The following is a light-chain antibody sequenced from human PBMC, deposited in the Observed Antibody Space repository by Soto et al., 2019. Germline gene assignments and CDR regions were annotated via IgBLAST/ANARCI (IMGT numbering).Light chain of an antibody. J-gene: IGLJ2*01. CDR1: SSDVGSYNL. Sequence: QSALTQPASVSGSPGQSISISCTGTSSDVGSYNLVAWYQQHPGKAPKLMFYEVSKRPSGVSNRFSVSKSGNTASLTISGLKAEDEADYYCCSYAGSSNYVVFGGGTKLTVL. CDR3: CSYAGSSNYVV. V-gene: IGLV2-23*02. CDR2: EVS.